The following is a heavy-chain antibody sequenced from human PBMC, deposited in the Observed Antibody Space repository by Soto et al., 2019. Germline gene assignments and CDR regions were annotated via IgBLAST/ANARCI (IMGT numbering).Heavy chain of an antibody. D-gene: IGHD6-19*01. CDR2: IYHSGAT. V-gene: IGHV4-4*02. Sequence: QVQLQESGPGLVKPSGTLSLTCAVSGDSMNNNNWCSWVRQSPRKGLEWIAEIYHSGATNYNPSLQSRVTISIDKSEKQFSLKLNSVTAADTAVYYCARAGLGLAFDSWGQGALVTVSS. CDR3: ARAGLGLAFDS. J-gene: IGHJ5*01. CDR1: GDSMNNNNW.